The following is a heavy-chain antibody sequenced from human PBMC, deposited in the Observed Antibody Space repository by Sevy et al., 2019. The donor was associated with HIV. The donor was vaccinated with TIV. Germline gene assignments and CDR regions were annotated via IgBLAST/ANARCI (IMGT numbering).Heavy chain of an antibody. V-gene: IGHV4-30-2*01. Sequence: SETLSLTCAVSGGSIRSGGYSWSWIRQPPGKGLEWIGYISHSGSTYYKPSLKSRVTISVNRSKNQFSLKLSSVTAADTAVYYCARCGGYSENDHFDYWGQGTLVTVSS. CDR2: ISHSGST. D-gene: IGHD5-12*01. CDR3: ARCGGYSENDHFDY. J-gene: IGHJ4*02. CDR1: GGSIRSGGYS.